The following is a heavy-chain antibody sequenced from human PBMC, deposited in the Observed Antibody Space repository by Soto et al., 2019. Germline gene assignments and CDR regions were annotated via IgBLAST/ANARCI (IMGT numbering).Heavy chain of an antibody. Sequence: QVQLQQWGAGLLKPSETLSLTCAVFGGSFSGYYWSWIRQPPGKGLEWIGEINHSGSTNYNPSLKSRVTMSVDTSKNQFSLKLSSVTSADTAVYFCARDYYDSSDQRHRYFFDYWGQGALVTVSS. J-gene: IGHJ4*02. D-gene: IGHD3-22*01. CDR2: INHSGST. CDR3: ARDYYDSSDQRHRYFFDY. V-gene: IGHV4-34*01. CDR1: GGSFSGYY.